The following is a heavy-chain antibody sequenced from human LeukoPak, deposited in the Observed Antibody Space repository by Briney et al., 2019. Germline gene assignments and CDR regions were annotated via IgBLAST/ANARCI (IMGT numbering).Heavy chain of an antibody. D-gene: IGHD6-13*01. CDR1: GFTLSSYS. CDR2: ISSSSSYI. V-gene: IGHV3-21*01. Sequence: PGGSLRLSFAASGFTLSSYSMNWVRQAPGKGLEWVSSISSSSSYIYYADSVKGRFTISRDNAKNSLYLQMNSLRAGDTAVYYCARGGYSSSWYGRSYYYYYMDVWGKGTTVTISS. CDR3: ARGGYSSSWYGRSYYYYYMDV. J-gene: IGHJ6*03.